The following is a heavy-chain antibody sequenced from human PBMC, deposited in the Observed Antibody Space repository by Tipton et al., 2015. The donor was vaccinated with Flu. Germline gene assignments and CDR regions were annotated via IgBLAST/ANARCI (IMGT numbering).Heavy chain of an antibody. D-gene: IGHD1-26*01. CDR2: ISSSSNYM. CDR1: GFTFSSYT. V-gene: IGHV3-21*01. J-gene: IGHJ4*02. CDR3: ARDYSIVDLDY. Sequence: FLRLSCAASGFTFSSYTMNWVRQAPGKGLEWVSSISSSSNYMYYADSVKGRFAISRDNAKNSLYLQMNSLRAEDTAVYYCARDYSIVDLDYWGQGTLVTVSS.